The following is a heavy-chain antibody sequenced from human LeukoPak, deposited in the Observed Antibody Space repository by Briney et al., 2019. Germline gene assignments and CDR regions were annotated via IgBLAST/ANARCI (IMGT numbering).Heavy chain of an antibody. CDR3: ARDRLVPGRGLDY. V-gene: IGHV3-30*04. Sequence: GGSLRLSCAASGFTFSSYAMHWVRQAPGKGLEWVAVISYDGSNKYYADSVKGRFTISRDNSKNTLYLQMNSLRAEDTAVYYCARDRLVPGRGLDYWGQGTLVTVSS. J-gene: IGHJ4*02. CDR2: ISYDGSNK. CDR1: GFTFSSYA. D-gene: IGHD1-26*01.